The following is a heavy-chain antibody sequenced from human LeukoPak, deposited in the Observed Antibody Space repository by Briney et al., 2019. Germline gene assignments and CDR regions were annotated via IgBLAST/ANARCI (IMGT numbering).Heavy chain of an antibody. J-gene: IGHJ6*04. D-gene: IGHD3-10*02. CDR2: ISSNSNYI. V-gene: IGHV3-21*01. CDR1: GFSFSNYG. CDR3: AELGITMIGGV. Sequence: GGSLRLSCAASGFSFSNYGMNWVRQAPGKGLEWVSSISSNSNYIYYADSVKGRFTISRDNAKNSLYLQMNSLRAEDTAVYYCAELGITMIGGVWGKGTTVTSPQ.